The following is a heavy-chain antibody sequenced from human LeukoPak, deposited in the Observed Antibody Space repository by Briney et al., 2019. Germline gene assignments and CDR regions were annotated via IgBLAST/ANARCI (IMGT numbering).Heavy chain of an antibody. D-gene: IGHD3-10*01. V-gene: IGHV3-48*04. CDR2: ISSSSSTI. CDR1: GFTFSSYS. Sequence: GGSLRLSCAASGFTFSSYSMNWVRQAPGKGLEWVSYISSSSSTIYYADSVKGRFTISRDNAKNSLYLQMNSLRAEDTAMYYCARDPMVRGVRVNWFDPWGQGTLVTVSS. J-gene: IGHJ5*02. CDR3: ARDPMVRGVRVNWFDP.